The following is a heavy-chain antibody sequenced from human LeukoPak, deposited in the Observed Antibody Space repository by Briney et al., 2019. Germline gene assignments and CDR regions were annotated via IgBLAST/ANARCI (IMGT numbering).Heavy chain of an antibody. CDR1: GFTFSSYS. CDR3: AREGLNMVRGVIPKEAWGWFDP. J-gene: IGHJ5*02. V-gene: IGHV3-21*04. CDR2: ISSSSSYI. Sequence: GGSLRLSCAASGFTFSSYSMNWVRQAPGKGLEWVSSISSSSSYIYYADSVKGRFTISRDNAKNSLYLQMNSLRAEDTAVYYCAREGLNMVRGVIPKEAWGWFDPWGQGTLVTVSS. D-gene: IGHD3-10*01.